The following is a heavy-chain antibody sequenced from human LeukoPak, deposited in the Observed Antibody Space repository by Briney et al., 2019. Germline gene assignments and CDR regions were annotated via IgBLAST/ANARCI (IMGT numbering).Heavy chain of an antibody. D-gene: IGHD5/OR15-5a*01. V-gene: IGHV4-30-4*01. CDR2: IYYSGST. J-gene: IGHJ3*02. CDR3: ARVVSYGDAFDI. Sequence: PSETLSLTCTVSGGSISSGDYYWSWIRQPPGKGLEWIGYIYYSGSTYYNPSLKSRVTVSVDTSKNQFSLKLSSVTAADTAVYYCARVVSYGDAFDIWGQGTMVTVSS. CDR1: GGSISSGDYY.